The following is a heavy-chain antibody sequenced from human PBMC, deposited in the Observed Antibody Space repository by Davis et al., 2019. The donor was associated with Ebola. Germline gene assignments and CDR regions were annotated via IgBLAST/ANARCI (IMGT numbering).Heavy chain of an antibody. CDR3: TTNYDRSDFDY. CDR2: IRTNSEGTT. J-gene: IGHJ4*02. CDR1: GFTFSNYP. V-gene: IGHV3-48*02. Sequence: GGSLRPSCAASGFTFSNYPMNWVRQAPGKGLEWISNIRTNSEGTTKHAESVKGRFTISREDATSSLYLQMNSLRDEDTAVYYCTTNYDRSDFDYWGQGTLVTVSS. D-gene: IGHD3-10*02.